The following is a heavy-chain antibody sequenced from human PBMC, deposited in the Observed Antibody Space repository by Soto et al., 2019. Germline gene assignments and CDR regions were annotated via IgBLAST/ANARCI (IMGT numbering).Heavy chain of an antibody. D-gene: IGHD3-10*01. CDR2: IIPIFGTA. V-gene: IGHV1-69*13. Sequence: ASVKVSCKASGGTFSSYAISWVRQAPGQGLEWMGGIIPIFGTANYAQKFQGRVTITADESTSTAYMELSSLRSEDTAVYYCASGRGTMVRGVLDYWGQGTLVTVSS. CDR1: GGTFSSYA. J-gene: IGHJ4*02. CDR3: ASGRGTMVRGVLDY.